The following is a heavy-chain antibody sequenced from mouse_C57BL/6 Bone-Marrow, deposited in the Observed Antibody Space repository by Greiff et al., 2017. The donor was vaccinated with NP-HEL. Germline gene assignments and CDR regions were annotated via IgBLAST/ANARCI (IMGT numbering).Heavy chain of an antibody. CDR3: ARSGYDPWFAY. V-gene: IGHV1-7*01. J-gene: IGHJ3*01. CDR2: INPSSGYT. CDR1: GYTFTSYW. D-gene: IGHD3-2*02. Sequence: VQLQQPGAELVKPGASVKLSCKASGYTFTSYWMHWVKQRPGQGLEWIGYINPSSGYTKYNQKFKDKATLTADKSSSTAYMQLSSLTYEDSAVDYCARSGYDPWFAYWGQGTLVTVSA.